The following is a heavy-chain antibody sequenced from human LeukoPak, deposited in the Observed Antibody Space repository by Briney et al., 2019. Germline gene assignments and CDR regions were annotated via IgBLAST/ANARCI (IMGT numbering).Heavy chain of an antibody. CDR1: GFTFSSYA. CDR2: ISRSGGDT. CDR3: AKARGATYGTYYFDY. Sequence: GGSLRLSCAASGFTFSSYAMNWVRQAPGKGLEWVSISRSGGDTYYADSVKGRFTISRDNSKNTLYLQMNSLRAEDTAVYYCAKARGATYGTYYFDYWGQGTLVTVSS. V-gene: IGHV3-23*01. D-gene: IGHD4/OR15-4a*01. J-gene: IGHJ4*02.